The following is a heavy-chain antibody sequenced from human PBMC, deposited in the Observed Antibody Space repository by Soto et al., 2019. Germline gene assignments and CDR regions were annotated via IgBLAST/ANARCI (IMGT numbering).Heavy chain of an antibody. D-gene: IGHD3-10*01. Sequence: SSAYLADPCPVPGRSLGSYYWSWSRTPPGEGLEWIGYVFYTGRANYNASLKSRVSISLDKSNYQFSQNLSSVTAADKAVYYWARDGDGRITTSPYGCDAFDIWGPGTMVTVSS. V-gene: IGHV4-59*01. J-gene: IGHJ3*02. CDR2: VFYTGRA. CDR3: ARDGDGRITTSPYGCDAFDI. CDR1: GRSLGSYY.